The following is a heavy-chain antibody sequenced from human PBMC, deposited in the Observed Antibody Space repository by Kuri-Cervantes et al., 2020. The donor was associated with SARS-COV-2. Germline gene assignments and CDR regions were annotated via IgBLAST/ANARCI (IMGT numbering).Heavy chain of an antibody. CDR1: GFTFSSYS. CDR3: ARATGVDLDH. J-gene: IGHJ4*02. D-gene: IGHD7-27*01. CDR2: ISSSSSYI. Sequence: GGSLRLSCAASGFTFSSYSMNWVRQAPGKGLEWASSISSSSSYIYYADSVKGRFAISRDDSENTLYLQMNGLRAEDTAMYYCARATGVDLDHWGQGTLVTVSS. V-gene: IGHV3-21*04.